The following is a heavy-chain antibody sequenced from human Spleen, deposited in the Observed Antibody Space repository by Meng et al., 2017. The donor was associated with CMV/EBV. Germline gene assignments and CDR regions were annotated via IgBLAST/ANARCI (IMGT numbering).Heavy chain of an antibody. CDR3: AKVGSWYYWFDP. CDR2: ISGSGGST. V-gene: IGHV3-23*01. J-gene: IGHJ5*02. Sequence: GGSLRLSCAASGFTFSSYAMSWVRQAPGKGLEWASAISGSGGSTYYADSVKGRFTISRDNSKNTLYLQMNSLRAEDTAVYYCAKVGSWYYWFDPWGQGTLVTVSS. D-gene: IGHD6-13*01. CDR1: GFTFSSYA.